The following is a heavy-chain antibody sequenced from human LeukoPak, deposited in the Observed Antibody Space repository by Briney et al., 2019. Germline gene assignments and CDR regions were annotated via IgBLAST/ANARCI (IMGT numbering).Heavy chain of an antibody. J-gene: IGHJ6*02. CDR1: GFTFSSYA. CDR3: ARERTRFAELRGYYYGMDV. Sequence: PGGSLRLACAASGFTFSSYAMHWVRQAPGKGLEWVAVISYDGSNKYYADSVKGRFTISRDNSKNTLYLQMNSLRAEDTAVYYCARERTRFAELRGYYYGMDVWGQGTTVTVSS. V-gene: IGHV3-30-3*01. CDR2: ISYDGSNK. D-gene: IGHD3-10*01.